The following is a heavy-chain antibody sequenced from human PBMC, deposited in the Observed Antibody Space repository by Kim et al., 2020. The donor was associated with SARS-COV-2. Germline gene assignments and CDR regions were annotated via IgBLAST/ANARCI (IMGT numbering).Heavy chain of an antibody. Sequence: GGSLRLSCAASGFTFSGSAMHWVRQASGKGLEWVGRIRSKANSYATAYAASVKGRFTISRDDSTNTAYLQMNSLKTEDTAVYYCTRALDGLWFGESNYYYGMDVWGQGTPVTVSS. J-gene: IGHJ6*02. CDR3: TRALDGLWFGESNYYYGMDV. CDR2: IRSKANSYAT. V-gene: IGHV3-73*01. CDR1: GFTFSGSA. D-gene: IGHD3-10*01.